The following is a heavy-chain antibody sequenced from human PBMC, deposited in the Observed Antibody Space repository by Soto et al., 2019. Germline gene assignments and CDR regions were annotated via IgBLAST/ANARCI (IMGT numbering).Heavy chain of an antibody. Sequence: QVQLQQWGAGLLKPSETLSLTCAVYGGSFSGYYWSWIRQPPGKGLEWIGEINHSGSTNYNPSRKSRVTISVDTSKNQFSLKLSSVTAADTAVYYCARGSTVTTSPFDYWGQGTLVTVSS. CDR2: INHSGST. J-gene: IGHJ4*02. CDR3: ARGSTVTTSPFDY. CDR1: GGSFSGYY. D-gene: IGHD4-17*01. V-gene: IGHV4-34*01.